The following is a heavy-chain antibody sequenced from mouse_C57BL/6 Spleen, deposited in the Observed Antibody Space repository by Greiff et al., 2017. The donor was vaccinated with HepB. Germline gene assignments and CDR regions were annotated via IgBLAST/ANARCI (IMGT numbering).Heavy chain of an antibody. Sequence: QVQLQQSGAELVRPGASVKLSCKASGYTFTDYYINWVKQRPGQGLEWIARIYPGSGNTYYNEKFKGKATLTAEKSSSTAYMQLSSLTSEDSAVYFCAGTTDFDYWGQGTTLTVSS. CDR3: AGTTDFDY. J-gene: IGHJ2*01. D-gene: IGHD1-1*01. V-gene: IGHV1-76*01. CDR2: IYPGSGNT. CDR1: GYTFTDYY.